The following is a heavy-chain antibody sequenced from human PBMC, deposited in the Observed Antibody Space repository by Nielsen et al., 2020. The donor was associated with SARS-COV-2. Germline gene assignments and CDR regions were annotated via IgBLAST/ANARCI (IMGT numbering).Heavy chain of an antibody. CDR2: INSDGSSA. D-gene: IGHD6-19*01. CDR1: AFTFSTYW. CDR3: SRRGTSGSGFAFDY. V-gene: IGHV3-74*01. Sequence: GESLKISCAASAFTFSTYWMHWARQAPGKGLVWVSRINSDGSSATYADSVKGRFTISRDNAKSTLYLQMNSLRAEDTAVYYCSRRGTSGSGFAFDYWGQGTLVTVSS. J-gene: IGHJ4*02.